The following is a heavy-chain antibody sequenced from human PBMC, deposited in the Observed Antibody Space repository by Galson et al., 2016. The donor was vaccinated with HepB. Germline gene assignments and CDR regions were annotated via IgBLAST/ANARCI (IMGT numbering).Heavy chain of an antibody. Sequence: TLSLTCSLSGGAINSAYHWSWIRQPPGKGLEWIGYIYGSGNTYYNPPLNSRFTISQDTSKNQFALNVTSVTAADTAVYYCARGGTTKNGFDFWGQGTKVTVSS. CDR3: ARGGTTKNGFDF. J-gene: IGHJ3*01. D-gene: IGHD4-11*01. V-gene: IGHV4-31*03. CDR2: IYGSGNT. CDR1: GGAINSAYH.